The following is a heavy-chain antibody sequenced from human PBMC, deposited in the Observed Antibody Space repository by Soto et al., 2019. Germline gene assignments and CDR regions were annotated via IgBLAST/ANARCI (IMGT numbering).Heavy chain of an antibody. CDR3: ARDTSSWQTYYYYGMDV. V-gene: IGHV1-46*01. D-gene: IGHD6-13*01. CDR2: INPSGGGT. J-gene: IGHJ6*02. CDR1: GYTFTNYG. Sequence: ASVKVSCKTSGYTFTNYGMHWVRQAPGQGLEWMGIINPSGGGTIYAQKFQGRITMARDTSASTAYMELSSLRSEDTAVYYCARDTSSWQTYYYYGMDVWGQGTTVTVSS.